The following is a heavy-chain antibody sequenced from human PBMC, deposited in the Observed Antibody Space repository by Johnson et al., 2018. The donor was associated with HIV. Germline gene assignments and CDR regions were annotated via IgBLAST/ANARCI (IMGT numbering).Heavy chain of an antibody. Sequence: QVQLVESGGGVVQPGGSLRLSCAASVFTFSSYAMHWVRRAPGKGLEWVAFIRYDGSNEHYADSVKGRFTISRDNPTNTLYLQMSSLRAEDTAVYYCAKSPGKDHGGNSGAFHIWGQGTMVTVSS. CDR1: VFTFSSYA. CDR2: IRYDGSNE. CDR3: AKSPGKDHGGNSGAFHI. V-gene: IGHV3-30*02. D-gene: IGHD4-23*01. J-gene: IGHJ3*02.